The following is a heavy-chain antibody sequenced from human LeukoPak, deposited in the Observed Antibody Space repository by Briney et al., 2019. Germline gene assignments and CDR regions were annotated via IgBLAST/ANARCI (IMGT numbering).Heavy chain of an antibody. J-gene: IGHJ4*02. CDR2: IRSKTYGGTT. Sequence: AGGSLRLSCTASGFTFGYYAMSWVRQAPGKGLEWVGFIRSKTYGGTTDYAASVKGRFTISRDESKSIAYLQMNSLKTEDTAVYYCTRDRSAVAGTGSSAHYWGQGTLVTVSS. D-gene: IGHD6-19*01. V-gene: IGHV3-49*04. CDR3: TRDRSAVAGTGSSAHY. CDR1: GFTFGYYA.